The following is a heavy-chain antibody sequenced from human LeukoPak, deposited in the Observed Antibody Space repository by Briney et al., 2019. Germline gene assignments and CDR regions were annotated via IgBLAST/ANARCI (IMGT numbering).Heavy chain of an antibody. D-gene: IGHD3-22*01. CDR1: GGSISSSSYY. CDR3: ARHGPPMSPIDY. Sequence: KPSETLSLTCTVSGGSISSSSYYWGWIRQPPGKGLEWIGSIYYSGSTYYNPSLKSRVTISVDTSKNQFSLKLNSVTAADTAVYYCARHGPPMSPIDYWGQGTLVSVSS. V-gene: IGHV4-39*01. J-gene: IGHJ4*02. CDR2: IYYSGST.